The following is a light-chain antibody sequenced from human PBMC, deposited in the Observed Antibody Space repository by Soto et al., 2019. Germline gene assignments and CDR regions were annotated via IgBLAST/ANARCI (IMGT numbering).Light chain of an antibody. CDR2: GAS. J-gene: IGKJ5*01. CDR1: QSVSSSY. V-gene: IGKV3-20*01. Sequence: EIVLTQSPGTLSLSPVERATLSCRSSQSVSSSYLAWYQQKPGQAPRLLIYGASSRATGIPDRFSGSGSGTDFTLTISRLEPEDFALYYCQHYGRSPITFGQGTRLEIK. CDR3: QHYGRSPIT.